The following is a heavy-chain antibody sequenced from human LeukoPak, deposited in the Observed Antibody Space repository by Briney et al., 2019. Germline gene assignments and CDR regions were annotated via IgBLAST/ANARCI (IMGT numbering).Heavy chain of an antibody. CDR2: ISSSSSYI. V-gene: IGHV3-21*01. Sequence: TGGSLRLSCAASGFTFSSYAMNWVRQAPGKGLEWVSSISSSSSYIYYADSVKGRFTISRDNAKNSLYLQMNSLRAEDTAVYYCASRGGQYYGMDVWGQGTTVTVSS. D-gene: IGHD3-10*01. CDR1: GFTFSSYA. J-gene: IGHJ6*02. CDR3: ASRGGQYYGMDV.